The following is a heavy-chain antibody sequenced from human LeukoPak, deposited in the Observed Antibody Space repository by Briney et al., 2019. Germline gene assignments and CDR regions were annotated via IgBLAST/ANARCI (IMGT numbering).Heavy chain of an antibody. CDR3: ARGALRTTNYYYYYGMDV. V-gene: IGHV4-59*01. J-gene: IGHJ6*02. D-gene: IGHD1-1*01. CDR2: IYYSGST. CDR1: GGSINSYY. Sequence: SETLSLTCTVSGGSINSYYWSWIRQPPGKGLEWIGYIYYSGSTNYNPSLKSRVTISVDTSKNQFSLKLSSVTAADTAVYYCARGALRTTNYYYYYGMDVWGQGTTVTVSS.